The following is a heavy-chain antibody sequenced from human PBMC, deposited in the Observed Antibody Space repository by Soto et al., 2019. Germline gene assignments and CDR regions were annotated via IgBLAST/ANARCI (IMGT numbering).Heavy chain of an antibody. D-gene: IGHD1-26*01. J-gene: IGHJ4*02. CDR1: GFSLSTSGVG. CDR2: IYWDDDK. CDR3: AHRGRGSSFDY. Sequence: QITLKESGPTLVKPTQTLTLTCTFSGFSLSTSGVGVGWIRQPPGKALEWLALIYWDDDKRYSQSLKNRLPISKDTTKTQVVLTLTNEDPVARATFSGAHRGRGSSFDYWGQGPRVTVAS. V-gene: IGHV2-5*02.